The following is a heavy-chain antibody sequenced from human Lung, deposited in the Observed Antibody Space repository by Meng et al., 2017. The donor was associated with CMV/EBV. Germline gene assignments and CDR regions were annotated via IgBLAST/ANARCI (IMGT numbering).Heavy chain of an antibody. J-gene: IGHJ5*02. D-gene: IGHD1-1*01. CDR1: GFTFSDFA. CDR2: ITGSGDST. Sequence: GESLKISCVASGFTFSDFAMTWVRQAPGKGLEWVSTITGSGDSTYLADSVKGRFTISRVNSKNTLYLQMSSLRADDTAIYYCAKDVTKTNRRFRYVLDWFDPWGQGTLVTVSS. V-gene: IGHV3-23*01. CDR3: AKDVTKTNRRFRYVLDWFDP.